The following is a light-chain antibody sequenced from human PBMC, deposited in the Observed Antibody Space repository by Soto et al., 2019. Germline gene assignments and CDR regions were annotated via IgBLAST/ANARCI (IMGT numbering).Light chain of an antibody. Sequence: IQMSQSPSTLSGSVGDRVTITCRASQTISSWLAWYQQKPGKAPKLLIYKASTLKSGVPSRFSGSGSGTEFTLTISSLQPDDFATYYCQHYETFSGTFGPGTKVDI. CDR2: KAS. CDR3: QHYETFSGT. J-gene: IGKJ1*01. V-gene: IGKV1-5*03. CDR1: QTISSW.